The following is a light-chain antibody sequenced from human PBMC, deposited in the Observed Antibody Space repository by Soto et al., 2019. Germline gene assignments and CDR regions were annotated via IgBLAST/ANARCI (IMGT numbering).Light chain of an antibody. Sequence: ALTQPASVSGSPGQSITISCTGTSSDVGGYTYVSWYQQHPDKAPKLMVYHVTNRPSGVSSRFSGSKSGNTASLTISGLQAEDEAVYYCSSYTSSNTFVFGTGTKVTVL. CDR3: SSYTSSNTFV. V-gene: IGLV2-14*01. CDR2: HVT. CDR1: SSDVGGYTY. J-gene: IGLJ1*01.